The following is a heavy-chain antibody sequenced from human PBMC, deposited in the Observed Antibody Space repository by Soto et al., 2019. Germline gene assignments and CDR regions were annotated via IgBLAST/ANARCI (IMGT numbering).Heavy chain of an antibody. CDR2: IYKSATT. V-gene: IGHV4-30-4*01. Sequence: SETLSLTCSVSGDSISNLDYFWAWIRQPPGQALEYIGYIYKSATTYYNPSFESRVAISVDTSKSQFSLNVTSVTAADTAVYFCARGRYCLTGRGFPNLFDSWGQGALVTVSS. D-gene: IGHD7-27*01. CDR3: ARGRYCLTGRGFPNLFDS. CDR1: GDSISNLDYF. J-gene: IGHJ5*01.